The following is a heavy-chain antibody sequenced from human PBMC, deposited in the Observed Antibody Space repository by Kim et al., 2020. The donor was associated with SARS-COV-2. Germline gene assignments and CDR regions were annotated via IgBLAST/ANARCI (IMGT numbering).Heavy chain of an antibody. CDR3: ARGRGWFDP. V-gene: IGHV4-34*01. D-gene: IGHD3-10*01. CDR2: GST. J-gene: IGHJ5*02. Sequence: GSTNHNPSPKSRVPITVDTSTNQFPLKLSYVTAADTAVYYCARGRGWFDPWGQGTLVTVSS.